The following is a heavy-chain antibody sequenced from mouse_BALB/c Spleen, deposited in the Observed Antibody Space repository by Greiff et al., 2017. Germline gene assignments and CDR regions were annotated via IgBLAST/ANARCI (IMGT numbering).Heavy chain of an antibody. CDR1: GYSITSDYA. CDR2: ISYSGST. J-gene: IGHJ3*01. D-gene: IGHD2-14*01. V-gene: IGHV3-2*02. CDR3: ARKGRYWFAY. Sequence: EVQLQESGPGLVKPSQSLSLTCTVTGYSITSDYAWNWIRQFPGNKLEWMGYISYSGSTSYNPSLKSRISITRDTSKNQFFLQLNSVTTEDTATYYCARKGRYWFAYWGQGTLVTVSA.